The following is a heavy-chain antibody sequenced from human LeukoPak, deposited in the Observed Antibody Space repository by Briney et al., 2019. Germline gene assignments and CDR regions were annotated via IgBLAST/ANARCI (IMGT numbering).Heavy chain of an antibody. V-gene: IGHV3-21*01. Sequence: GGSLRLSCVASGFTFSSYSMNWVRRAPGKRLEWVSSIDNSGSSKFYADSVKGRATISRDNAENSLYLQMNSLRVEDTAVYYCARDRGSGWYGDLGYWGQGTLVTVSS. CDR2: IDNSGSSK. J-gene: IGHJ4*02. D-gene: IGHD6-19*01. CDR3: ARDRGSGWYGDLGY. CDR1: GFTFSSYS.